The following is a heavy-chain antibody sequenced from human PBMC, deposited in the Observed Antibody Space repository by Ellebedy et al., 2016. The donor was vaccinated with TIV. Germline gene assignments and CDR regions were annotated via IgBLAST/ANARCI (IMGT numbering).Heavy chain of an antibody. CDR1: GFTFSSYA. V-gene: IGHV3-23*01. J-gene: IGHJ5*02. Sequence: GESLKISCAASGFTFSSYAMSWVRQAPGKGLEWVSVISGSAGSTYYVDSVKGRFTISRDNSKNTLYLQMNSLRAEATAVYYCAKGPLVVVATTENWFDPWGQGTLVTVSS. CDR2: ISGSAGST. D-gene: IGHD2-15*01. CDR3: AKGPLVVVATTENWFDP.